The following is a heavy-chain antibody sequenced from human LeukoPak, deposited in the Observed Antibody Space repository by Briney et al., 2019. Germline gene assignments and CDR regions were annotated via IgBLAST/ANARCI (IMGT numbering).Heavy chain of an antibody. CDR2: ISSTSSYK. V-gene: IGHV3-21*01. CDR3: ARVSLTGYFAFDY. D-gene: IGHD3-9*01. Sequence: GGSLRLSCAASGFTFRSYEMNWVRQAPGKGLEWVSSISSTSSYKNYADSVKGRFTISRDNAKNSLYLQMNSPRVEDTAVYYCARVSLTGYFAFDYWGQGTLVTVSS. J-gene: IGHJ4*02. CDR1: GFTFRSYE.